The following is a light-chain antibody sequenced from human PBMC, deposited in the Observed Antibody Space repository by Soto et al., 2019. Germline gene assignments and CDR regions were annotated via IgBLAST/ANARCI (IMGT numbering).Light chain of an antibody. CDR1: SSNIGGNA. Sequence: QSVLTQPPSASGTPGQRVTISCSGSSSNIGGNAVNWYQQLPGTTPKLLIYSNNQRPSGVPDRFSGSKSGTPASLAISGLQSEDEADYYCAAWDDSLSGYVFGTGTKVTVL. V-gene: IGLV1-44*01. J-gene: IGLJ1*01. CDR3: AAWDDSLSGYV. CDR2: SNN.